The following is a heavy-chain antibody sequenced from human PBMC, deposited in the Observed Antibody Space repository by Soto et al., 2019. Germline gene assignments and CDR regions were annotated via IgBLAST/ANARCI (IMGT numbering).Heavy chain of an antibody. J-gene: IGHJ4*02. CDR3: VKDDGGYPSTAPH. CDR2: ISGSGDRT. D-gene: IGHD3-22*01. Sequence: GGSLRLSCAASGITISNYPMSWVRQAPGKGLDRVSGISGSGDRTYYADSAKGRFTISKDISRNSLSLQLDSLGVEDTAVYFCVKDDGGYPSTAPHWGQGTLVTVSS. V-gene: IGHV3-23*01. CDR1: GITISNYP.